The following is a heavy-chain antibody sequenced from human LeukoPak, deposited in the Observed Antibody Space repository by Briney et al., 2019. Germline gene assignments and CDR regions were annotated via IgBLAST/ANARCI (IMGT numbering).Heavy chain of an antibody. CDR1: GYTFTSYA. CDR2: INTNTGNP. CDR3: ARGRSRTQRWPPKLYYYYGMDV. J-gene: IGHJ6*02. D-gene: IGHD5-24*01. V-gene: IGHV7-4-1*02. Sequence: GASVKVSCKASGYTFTSYAMNWVRQAPGQGLEWMGWINTNTGNPTYAQGFTGRFVFSLDTSVSTAYLQISSLKAEDTAVYYCARGRSRTQRWPPKLYYYYGMDVWGQGTTVTVSS.